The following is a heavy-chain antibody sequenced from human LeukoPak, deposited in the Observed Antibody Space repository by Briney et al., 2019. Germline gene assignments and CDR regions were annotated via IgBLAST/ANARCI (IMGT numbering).Heavy chain of an antibody. CDR3: ARDSAWAFDI. CDR2: VTSSSADI. CDR1: GFTFSSYE. Sequence: PGGSLRLSCAASGFTFSSYEMNWVRQAPGKGLEWVSYVTSSSADIYADSVEGRFTISRDNAKNSLYLQMNRLRDDDTAVYYCARDSAWAFDIWGQGTVVTVSS. J-gene: IGHJ3*02. D-gene: IGHD3-10*01. V-gene: IGHV3-48*02.